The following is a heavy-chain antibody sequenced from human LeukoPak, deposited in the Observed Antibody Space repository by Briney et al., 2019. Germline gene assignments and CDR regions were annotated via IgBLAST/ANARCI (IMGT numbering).Heavy chain of an antibody. CDR3: VEGIFDY. CDR2: ISGSGHTT. CDR1: GVSGVTFSNYA. Sequence: GGSLRLSCAASGVSGVTFSNYALNWVRQAPGKGLEWVSDISGSGHTTNYADSVKGQFSISRDNSKTTLYLQMSSLRVEDTAVYYCVEGIFDYWGQGTLVTVSS. D-gene: IGHD3-10*01. V-gene: IGHV3-23*01. J-gene: IGHJ4*02.